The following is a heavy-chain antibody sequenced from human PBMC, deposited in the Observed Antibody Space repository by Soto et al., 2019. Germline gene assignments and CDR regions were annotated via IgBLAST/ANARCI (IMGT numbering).Heavy chain of an antibody. D-gene: IGHD6-19*01. J-gene: IGHJ4*02. Sequence: SHTLSLTCAISGYRVSHNVATWNWIRPSPSRGLEWLGRAYYMSRWNYDYAMSVKSRISINPDTSKNQVSLQLNSVTPADTAVYYCARDPPDFLSAFDYWGRGTPVTVSS. V-gene: IGHV6-1*01. CDR1: GYRVSHNVAT. CDR2: AYYMSRWNY. CDR3: ARDPPDFLSAFDY.